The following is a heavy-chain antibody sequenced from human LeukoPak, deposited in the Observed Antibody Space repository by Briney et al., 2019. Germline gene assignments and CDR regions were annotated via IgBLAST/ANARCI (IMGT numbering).Heavy chain of an antibody. CDR3: STKQYYYGSRSYYFDY. J-gene: IGHJ4*02. Sequence: PGGSLRLSCAASGFSFSSYGMSWVRQAPGKGLEWVSAISGSGGSTYYADSVKGRFTISRDNSKNTLDLQMNSLRAEDTAVYYCSTKQYYYGSRSYYFDYWGKGTLVTVSS. CDR2: ISGSGGST. V-gene: IGHV3-23*01. CDR1: GFSFSSYG. D-gene: IGHD3-10*01.